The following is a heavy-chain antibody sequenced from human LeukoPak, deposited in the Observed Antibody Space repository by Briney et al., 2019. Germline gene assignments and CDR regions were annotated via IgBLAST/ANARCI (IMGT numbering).Heavy chain of an antibody. Sequence: GESLKISCKVSGVSFTTFWIGWVRQMPGKGLEWMGIIYPGDSDVRYSPSFEGQVTISVDRSLTTAYLQWSSLKASDTAMYYCARYSSGSANYYFHEWGQGTLVTVSS. D-gene: IGHD5-12*01. CDR1: GVSFTTFW. V-gene: IGHV5-51*01. CDR3: ARYSSGSANYYFHE. CDR2: IYPGDSDV. J-gene: IGHJ4*02.